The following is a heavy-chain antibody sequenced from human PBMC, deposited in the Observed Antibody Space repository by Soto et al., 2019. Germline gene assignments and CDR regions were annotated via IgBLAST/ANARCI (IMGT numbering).Heavy chain of an antibody. CDR1: GYTFENYY. D-gene: IGHD6-19*01. J-gene: IGHJ6*02. CDR2: IDPTGGRT. V-gene: IGHV1-46*02. CDR3: ARELQFPHQENGMDV. Sequence: QVHLVQSGAEVKKPGASVKVSCKASGYTFENYYMHWVRQAPGQGLEWLGIIDPTGGRTTYAQKFQDRVTMTRDTSTSTVYMELSSLRSNDTALYYCARELQFPHQENGMDVWGQGTTVTVSS.